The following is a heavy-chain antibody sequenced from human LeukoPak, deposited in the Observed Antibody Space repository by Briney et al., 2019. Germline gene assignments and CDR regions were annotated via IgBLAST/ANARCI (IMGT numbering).Heavy chain of an antibody. V-gene: IGHV3-33*01. CDR2: IWYDGSNK. CDR3: AREAGSTPINWFDP. CDR1: GFAFSSYG. Sequence: GGALRLSCEASGFAFSSYGMHGVRQAPGKGLEWVAVIWYDGSNKYYADSVKGRFTISRDNSKNTLYLQMNSLRAEDTAVYYCAREAGSTPINWFDPWGQGTLVTVSS. D-gene: IGHD2-2*01. J-gene: IGHJ5*02.